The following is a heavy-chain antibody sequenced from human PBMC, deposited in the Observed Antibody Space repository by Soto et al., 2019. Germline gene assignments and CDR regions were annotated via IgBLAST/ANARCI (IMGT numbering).Heavy chain of an antibody. J-gene: IGHJ4*02. CDR1: GDFMNSADYS. CDR2: IHQSGNT. D-gene: IGHD2-2*01. Sequence: QLQLQESGSRLVKPSQTLSLTCAVSGDFMNSADYSWAWIRQPPGKGLEWIGYIHQSGNTYSNPALRSRVTMSVDMSKNQFSLKLSSVTATDTAVYYCARQVVVTSYYFDFWGQGSLVTVSS. CDR3: ARQVVVTSYYFDF. V-gene: IGHV4-30-2*01.